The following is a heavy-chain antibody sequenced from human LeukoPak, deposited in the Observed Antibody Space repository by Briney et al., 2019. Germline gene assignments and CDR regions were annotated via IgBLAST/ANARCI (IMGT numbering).Heavy chain of an antibody. CDR2: IYYSGST. CDR1: GGSISSYY. J-gene: IGHJ4*02. D-gene: IGHD1-26*01. CDR3: ARGTQWELLRFDY. V-gene: IGHV4-59*08. Sequence: PSETLSLTCTVSGGSISSYYWSWIRQPPGKGLEWIGYIYYSGSTNYNPSLKSRVTISVDTSKNQFSLKLSSVTAADTAVYYCARGTQWELLRFDYWGQGTLVTVSS.